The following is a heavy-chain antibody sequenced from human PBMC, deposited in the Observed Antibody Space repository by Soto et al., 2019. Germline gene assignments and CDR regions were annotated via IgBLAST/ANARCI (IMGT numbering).Heavy chain of an antibody. CDR1: GFSLSTSGVG. CDR3: AHTSYIELAGFYGMDV. D-gene: IGHD1-26*01. V-gene: IGHV2-5*02. J-gene: IGHJ6*02. CDR2: IYWDDDK. Sequence: QVTLKESGPTLVQPTETLTLTCTFSGFSLSTSGVGVGWIRQPPGKALEWLALIYWDDDKLYSPSLKNRLTINKAISKIQVVLTMTNMDPVDTATDYCAHTSYIELAGFYGMDVWGPGTTVTVSS.